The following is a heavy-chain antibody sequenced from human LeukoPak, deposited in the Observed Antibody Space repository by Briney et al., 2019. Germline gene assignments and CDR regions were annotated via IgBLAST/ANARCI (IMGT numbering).Heavy chain of an antibody. CDR3: AKITMIVVVMASGYFDY. D-gene: IGHD3-22*01. Sequence: GGSLRLSCAASGFTFSSYAMSWVRQAPGKGLEWVSAISGSGGSTYYADSVKGRFTISRDNSKNTLYLHMNSLRAEDTAIYYCAKITMIVVVMASGYFDYWGQGPLVTVSS. J-gene: IGHJ4*02. V-gene: IGHV3-23*01. CDR1: GFTFSSYA. CDR2: ISGSGGST.